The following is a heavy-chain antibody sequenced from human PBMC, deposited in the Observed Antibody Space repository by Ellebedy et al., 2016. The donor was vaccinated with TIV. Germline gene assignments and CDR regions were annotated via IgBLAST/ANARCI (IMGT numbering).Heavy chain of an antibody. CDR1: GFTVSSNY. Sequence: GESLKISCAASGFTVSSNYMTWVRQAPGKGLECVSVIYSGGSTYYADSVKGRFTISRDNSKNTLYLQMNSLRAEDTAVYYCARVLAVTTEYYFDYWGQGTLVTVSS. CDR2: IYSGGST. J-gene: IGHJ4*02. V-gene: IGHV3-53*01. CDR3: ARVLAVTTEYYFDY. D-gene: IGHD4-17*01.